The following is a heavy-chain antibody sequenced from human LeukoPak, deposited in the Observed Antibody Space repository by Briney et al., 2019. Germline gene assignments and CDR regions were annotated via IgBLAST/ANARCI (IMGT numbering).Heavy chain of an antibody. Sequence: GGSLRLSCTASGITFSSDGMHWVRQAPGKGLEWVAPINYDGTNKYYADSVKGRFTISRDNSKNTLYLQMNSLRDEDTAVYYCTNFDYWGQGTLVAVSS. J-gene: IGHJ4*02. V-gene: IGHV3-30*02. CDR2: INYDGTNK. CDR1: GITFSSDG. CDR3: TNFDY.